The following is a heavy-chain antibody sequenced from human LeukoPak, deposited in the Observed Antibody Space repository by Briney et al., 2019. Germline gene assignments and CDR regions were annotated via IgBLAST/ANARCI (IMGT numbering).Heavy chain of an antibody. CDR2: IYDSGST. CDR1: GGSISSSSYY. V-gene: IGHV4-39*01. CDR3: AIGGRWLQFEDY. J-gene: IGHJ4*02. D-gene: IGHD5-24*01. Sequence: SETLSLICSVSGGSISSSSYYWGWIRQPPGKGLEWIGSIYDSGSTYYNPSLKSRVTISVDTSKNQFSLKLSSVTAADSAVYYCAIGGRWLQFEDYWGQGTLVTVS.